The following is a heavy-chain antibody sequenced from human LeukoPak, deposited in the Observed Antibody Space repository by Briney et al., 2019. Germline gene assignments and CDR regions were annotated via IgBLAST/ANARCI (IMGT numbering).Heavy chain of an antibody. CDR2: IRNDGTTT. CDR3: VRLYKIEGADL. Sequence: GGSLRLSCAASGFTFSTYWMHCVRQTPGKGRVWVSGIRNDGTTTNYADSVKGRFTISRDNAKNTLYLQMNSLRAEDTAVYYCVRLYKIEGADLWGRGTLVTVSS. CDR1: GFTFSTYW. D-gene: IGHD1-14*01. V-gene: IGHV3-74*01. J-gene: IGHJ2*01.